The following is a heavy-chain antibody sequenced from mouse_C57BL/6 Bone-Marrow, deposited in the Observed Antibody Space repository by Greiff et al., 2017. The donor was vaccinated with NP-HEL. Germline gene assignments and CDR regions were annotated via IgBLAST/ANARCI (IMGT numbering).Heavy chain of an antibody. CDR2: ISNGGGST. J-gene: IGHJ3*01. V-gene: IGHV5-12*01. D-gene: IGHD2-3*01. CDR1: GFTFSDYY. Sequence: EVQVVESGGGLVQPGGSLKLSCAASGFTFSDYYMYWVRQTPEKRLEWVAYISNGGGSTYYPDTVKGRFTISRDNAKNTLYLQMSRLKSEDTAMYYCASLYDGYYVAPFAYWGQGTLVTVSA. CDR3: ASLYDGYYVAPFAY.